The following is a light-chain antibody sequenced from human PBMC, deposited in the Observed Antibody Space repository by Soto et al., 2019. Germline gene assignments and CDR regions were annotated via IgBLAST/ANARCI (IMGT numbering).Light chain of an antibody. CDR1: QSVTSY. Sequence: EIVLTQPPATLSLSPGERATLSCRASQSVTSYLAWYQQKPGQAPRLLIYDASNRATGIPARFSGSGSGTDFTLTISSLEPEDFAIYYCHQRNNWPLTFGGGTKVEI. J-gene: IGKJ4*01. CDR3: HQRNNWPLT. V-gene: IGKV3-11*01. CDR2: DAS.